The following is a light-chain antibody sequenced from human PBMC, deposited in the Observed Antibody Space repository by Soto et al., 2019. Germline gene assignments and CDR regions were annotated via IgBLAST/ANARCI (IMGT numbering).Light chain of an antibody. CDR3: QQYGSSPWT. J-gene: IGKJ1*01. CDR2: GAS. V-gene: IGKV3-20*01. Sequence: EIVLTQSPGTLSLSPGERATLSCRASQSVSSSYLAWYQQKPGQAPRLLIYGASNRATGIPDIFSGSGSGTDFTLTISRLEPEDFPVYYCQQYGSSPWTFGQGTKVEIK. CDR1: QSVSSSY.